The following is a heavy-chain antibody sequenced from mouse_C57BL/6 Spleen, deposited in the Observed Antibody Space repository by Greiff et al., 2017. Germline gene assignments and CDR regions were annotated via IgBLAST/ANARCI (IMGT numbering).Heavy chain of an antibody. CDR2: IYPGSGNT. Sequence: VQLQQSGAELVRPGASVKLSCKASGYTFTDYYINWVKQRPGQGLEWIARIYPGSGNTYYNEKFKGKATLTAEKSSSTAYMQLSSLTSEDSAVYFCARGDYGSPYAMDYWGQGTSVTVSS. CDR1: GYTFTDYY. D-gene: IGHD1-1*01. CDR3: ARGDYGSPYAMDY. J-gene: IGHJ4*01. V-gene: IGHV1-76*01.